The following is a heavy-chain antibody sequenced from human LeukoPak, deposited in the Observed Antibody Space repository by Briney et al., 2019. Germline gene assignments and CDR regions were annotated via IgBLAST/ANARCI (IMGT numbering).Heavy chain of an antibody. CDR2: INHSGST. J-gene: IGHJ6*03. CDR3: ARVKPDCSGGSCYVHPYYYYYMDV. CDR1: GGSFSGYY. V-gene: IGHV4-34*01. D-gene: IGHD2-15*01. Sequence: PSETLSLTCAVYGGSFSGYYWSWIRQPPGKGLEWIGEINHSGSTNYNPSLKSRVTISVDTSKNQFSLKLSSVTAADTAVYYCARVKPDCSGGSCYVHPYYYYYMDVWGKGTTVTVSS.